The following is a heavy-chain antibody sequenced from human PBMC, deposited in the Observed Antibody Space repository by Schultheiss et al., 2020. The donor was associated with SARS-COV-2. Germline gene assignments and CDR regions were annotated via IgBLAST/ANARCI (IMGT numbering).Heavy chain of an antibody. CDR1: GYTFTSYG. D-gene: IGHD1/OR15-1a*01. CDR3: ATNNPGHDSSFHY. J-gene: IGHJ4*02. V-gene: IGHV1-2*06. Sequence: ASVKVSCKASGYTFTSYGISWVRQAPGQGLEWMGRINPNSGGTNYAQKFQGRVTMTRDTSISTVYMELSRLRSDDTAVYYCATNNPGHDSSFHYWGQGTLVTVSS. CDR2: INPNSGGT.